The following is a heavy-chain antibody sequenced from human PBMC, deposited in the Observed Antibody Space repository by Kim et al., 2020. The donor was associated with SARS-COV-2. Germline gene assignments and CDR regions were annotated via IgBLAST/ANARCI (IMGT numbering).Heavy chain of an antibody. D-gene: IGHD2-15*01. CDR1: GFTFSSYE. Sequence: GGSLRLSCAASGFTFSSYEMNWVRQAPGKGLEWVSYISSSGSTIYYADSVKGRFTISRDNAKNSLYLQMNSLRAEDTAVYYCASRLLPKEYCSGGSCYYYYGMDVWGQGTTVTVSS. CDR3: ASRLLPKEYCSGGSCYYYYGMDV. CDR2: ISSSGSTI. J-gene: IGHJ6*02. V-gene: IGHV3-48*03.